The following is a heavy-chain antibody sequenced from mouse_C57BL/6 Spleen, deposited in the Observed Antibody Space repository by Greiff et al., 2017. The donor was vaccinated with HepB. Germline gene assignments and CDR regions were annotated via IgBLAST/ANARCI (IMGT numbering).Heavy chain of an antibody. J-gene: IGHJ4*01. CDR1: GYTFTSYW. Sequence: QVQLQQPGAELVKPGASVKLSCKASGYTFTSYWMQWVKQRPGQGLEWIGEIDPSDSYTNYNQKFKGKATLTVDTSSSTAYMQLSSLTSEDSAVYYCARSPSGYAMDYWGQGTSVTVSS. D-gene: IGHD3-1*01. CDR2: IDPSDSYT. V-gene: IGHV1-50*01. CDR3: ARSPSGYAMDY.